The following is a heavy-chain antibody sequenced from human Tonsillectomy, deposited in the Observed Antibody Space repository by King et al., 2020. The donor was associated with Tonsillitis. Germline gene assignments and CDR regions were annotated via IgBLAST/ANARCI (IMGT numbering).Heavy chain of an antibody. Sequence: LQLQESGPGLVKPSETLSLTCTVSGGSISSSSYYWGWIRQPPGKGLEWIGSIYYSGSNYYNPTLKSRVTISVDTSKNQFSLKLSSVTGADTAVYYCARAGTIPTRGWFDPWGQGTLVTVSS. CDR1: GGSISSSSYY. V-gene: IGHV4-39*01. D-gene: IGHD1-1*01. J-gene: IGHJ5*02. CDR2: IYYSGSN. CDR3: ARAGTIPTRGWFDP.